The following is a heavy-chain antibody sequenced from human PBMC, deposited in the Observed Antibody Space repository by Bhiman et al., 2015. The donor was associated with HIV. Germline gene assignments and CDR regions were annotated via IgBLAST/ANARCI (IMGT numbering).Heavy chain of an antibody. CDR2: IRYDGSNK. Sequence: VQLVESGGGLVQPGGSLRLSCAASGFTFSHYAMHWVRQAPGKGLEWVAFIRYDGSNKYYADSVKGRFTISRDNSKNTLYLQMNSLRAEDTAVYYCAKGIAAAADDAFDIWGQGTMVTVSS. V-gene: IGHV3-30*02. CDR3: AKGIAAAADDAFDI. CDR1: GFTFSHYA. D-gene: IGHD6-13*01. J-gene: IGHJ3*02.